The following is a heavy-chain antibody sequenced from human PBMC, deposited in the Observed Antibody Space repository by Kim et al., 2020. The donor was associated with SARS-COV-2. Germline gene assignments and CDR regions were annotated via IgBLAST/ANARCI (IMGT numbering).Heavy chain of an antibody. CDR3: AKGGNRPEGGSSSWPYYGMDV. D-gene: IGHD6-13*01. CDR1: GFTFSHYA. CDR2: ASGTGTYT. V-gene: IGHV3-23*01. Sequence: GGSLRLSCAASGFTFSHYAMNWVRQAPGKGLEWVSAASGTGTYTFYADSVKGRFTISRDISTNDLFLQMNSLRVEDTATYYCAKGGNRPEGGSSSWPYYGMDVWGQGTTVIVSS. J-gene: IGHJ6*02.